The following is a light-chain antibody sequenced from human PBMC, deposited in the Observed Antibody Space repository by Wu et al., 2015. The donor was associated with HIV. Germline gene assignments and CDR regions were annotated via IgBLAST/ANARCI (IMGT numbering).Light chain of an antibody. CDR3: QRYNNWPRT. CDR2: EAS. V-gene: IGKV3-15*01. J-gene: IGKJ1*01. Sequence: EIVMTQSPATLSVSPGERATLSCRASQSVRSNLAWYQHKPGQGPRLLIYEASTRATGVPARFSGSASGTEFTLTISSLQSEDFAVYYCQRYNNWPRTFGQGTKVEIK. CDR1: QSVRSN.